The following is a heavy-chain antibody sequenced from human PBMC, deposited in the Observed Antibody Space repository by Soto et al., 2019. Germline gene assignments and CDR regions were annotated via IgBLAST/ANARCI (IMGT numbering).Heavy chain of an antibody. CDR2: ISAYNGNT. V-gene: IGHV1-18*01. CDR3: ARDSRGDGYNWSPYYYYGMDV. J-gene: IGHJ6*02. D-gene: IGHD5-12*01. CDR1: GYTFTSYG. Sequence: ASVKVSCKASGYTFTSYGISWVRQAPGQGLEWMGWISAYNGNTNYAQKLQGRVTMTTDTSTSTAYMELRSLRSDDTAVYYCARDSRGDGYNWSPYYYYGMDVWGQGTTATVSS.